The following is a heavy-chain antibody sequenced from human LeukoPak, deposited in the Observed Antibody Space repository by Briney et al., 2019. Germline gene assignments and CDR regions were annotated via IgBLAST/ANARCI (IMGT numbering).Heavy chain of an antibody. D-gene: IGHD6-19*01. CDR3: ARHPIAVAGSPLPRYFDY. V-gene: IGHV5-51*01. CDR2: IYPGDSDT. Sequence: GGSLKISCKGSGYSFTSYWIGWVRQMPGKGLEWMGIIYPGDSDTRYSPSFQGQVTISADKSISTAYLQWSSLKASDTAMYYCARHPIAVAGSPLPRYFDYWGQGTLVTVSS. J-gene: IGHJ4*02. CDR1: GYSFTSYW.